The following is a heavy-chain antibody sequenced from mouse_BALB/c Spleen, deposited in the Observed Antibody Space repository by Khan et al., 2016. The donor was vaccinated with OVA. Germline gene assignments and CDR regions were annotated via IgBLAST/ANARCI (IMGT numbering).Heavy chain of an antibody. V-gene: IGHV5-6*01. J-gene: IGHJ3*01. CDR2: VSTGGGYT. Sequence: EVQLQESGGDLVKPGGSLKLSCAASGFTFSNYGMSWVRQTPDKRLEWVATVSTGGGYTYYPDSVKGRFTISRDNAKNTLYLQMSSLKSEDTAMFYCARLAYYYDSEGFAYWGQGTLVTVSA. CDR1: GFTFSNYG. D-gene: IGHD1-1*01. CDR3: ARLAYYYDSEGFAY.